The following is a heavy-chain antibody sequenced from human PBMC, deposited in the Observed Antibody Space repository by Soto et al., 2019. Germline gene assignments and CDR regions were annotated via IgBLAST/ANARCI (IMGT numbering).Heavy chain of an antibody. CDR1: GYTFTSYG. D-gene: IGHD3-10*01. Sequence: QVQLVQSGAEVKKPGASVKVSCKASGYTFTSYGISWVRQAPGQGLEWMGWISAYNGNTNYAQKLQGRVIMTTDTATITAYMELRSLRSGYTAVYYCARDRGGLWCGELLDVNSYYFGYWGQGTLVTVSA. V-gene: IGHV1-18*01. J-gene: IGHJ4*02. CDR2: ISAYNGNT. CDR3: ARDRGGLWCGELLDVNSYYFGY.